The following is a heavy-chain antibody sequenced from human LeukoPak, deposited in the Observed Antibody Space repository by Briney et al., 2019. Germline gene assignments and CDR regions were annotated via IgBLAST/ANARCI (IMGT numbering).Heavy chain of an antibody. CDR2: INHSGST. V-gene: IGHV4-34*01. J-gene: IGHJ4*02. Sequence: SETLSLTCAVYGGSFSGYCWSWIRQPPGKGLEWIGEINHSGSTNYNPSLKSRVTISVDTSKNQFSLKLISVTAADTALYYCAREGPHGSGIYYNPLDYWGQGALVIVSS. CDR1: GGSFSGYC. CDR3: AREGPHGSGIYYNPLDY. D-gene: IGHD3-10*01.